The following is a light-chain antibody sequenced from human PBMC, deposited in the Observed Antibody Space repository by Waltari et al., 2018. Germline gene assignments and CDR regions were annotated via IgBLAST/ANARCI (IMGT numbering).Light chain of an antibody. CDR3: YSTDSSGNHSYRV. CDR1: ALPTKY. V-gene: IGLV3-10*01. CDR2: EDS. J-gene: IGLJ2*01. Sequence: SYELTQPPSLSVSPGQTARITCSGDALPTKYAYQYQQKSGQAPVLVIYEDSKRPSGIPERFSGSSSGTMATLTISGAQVEDEADYYCYSTDSSGNHSYRVFGGGTKLTVL.